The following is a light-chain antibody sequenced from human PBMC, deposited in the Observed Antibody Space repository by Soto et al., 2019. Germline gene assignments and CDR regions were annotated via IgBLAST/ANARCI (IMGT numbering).Light chain of an antibody. CDR3: LLFFGDIRGV. J-gene: IGLJ3*02. V-gene: IGLV7-46*01. CDR1: TGTVTSGHF. Sequence: QAVVTQEASLTVSPGGTVTLTCGSSTGTVTSGHFPYWFQQKPGQAPRTLIYDTSDKHSWTPARFSGSLLGGKAALTLSGAQPEDEAEYYCLLFFGDIRGVFGGGTKATVL. CDR2: DTS.